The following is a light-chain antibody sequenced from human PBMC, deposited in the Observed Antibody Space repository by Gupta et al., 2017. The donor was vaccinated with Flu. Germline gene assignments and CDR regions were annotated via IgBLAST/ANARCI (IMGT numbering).Light chain of an antibody. CDR3: CSYAGDDSLV. J-gene: IGLJ2*01. CDR1: SSDIGRYNL. Sequence: QSALTQPASISGSPGQSITISCAGTSSDIGRYNLVSWYQRHPGKAPKLIIYECNKRPSGISDRFSGSKSGNTASLTISGLQTEEEAEYFCCSYAGDDSLVFGGGTDLTVV. CDR2: ECN. V-gene: IGLV2-23*01.